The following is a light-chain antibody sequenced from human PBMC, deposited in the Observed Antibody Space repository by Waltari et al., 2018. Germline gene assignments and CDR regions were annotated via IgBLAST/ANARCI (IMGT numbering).Light chain of an antibody. J-gene: IGKJ4*01. CDR3: QQYGSSPPVT. CDR1: QSVSSSY. CDR2: DTF. V-gene: IGKV3-20*01. Sequence: EIVLTQSPGTLSLSPGERATLSCRASQSVSSSYLAWYQQKPGQAPRPVIYDTFTRAAGVPDRFRGSGSGTDFTLTISRLEPEDFAVYFCQQYGSSPPVTFGGGTKVDIK.